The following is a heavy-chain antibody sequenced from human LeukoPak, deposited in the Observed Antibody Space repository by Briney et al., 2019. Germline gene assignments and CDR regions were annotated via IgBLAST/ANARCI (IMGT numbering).Heavy chain of an antibody. V-gene: IGHV3-23*01. CDR3: ATGTGFRPLDY. CDR1: GFTFSSYA. CDR2: ISGSGGST. J-gene: IGHJ4*02. D-gene: IGHD1-1*01. Sequence: GGSPRLSCAASGFTFSSYAMSWVRQAPGKGLEWVSAISGSGGSTYYADSVKGRFTISRDNSKNTLYLQMNSLRAEDTAVYYCATGTGFRPLDYWGQGTLVTVSS.